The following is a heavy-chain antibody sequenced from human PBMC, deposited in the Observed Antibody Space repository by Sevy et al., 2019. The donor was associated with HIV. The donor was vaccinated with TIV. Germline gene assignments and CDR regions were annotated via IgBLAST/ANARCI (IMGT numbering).Heavy chain of an antibody. J-gene: IGHJ4*02. V-gene: IGHV4-59*01. CDR3: ARMTTVTTGFDY. CDR2: IYYSGST. CDR1: GGSISSYY. D-gene: IGHD4-4*01. Sequence: SETLSLTCTVSGGSISSYYWSWIRQPPGKGLEWIGYIYYSGSTNYNPSLKSRVTISVDTSKNQFSLKLSSETAADTAVYYCARMTTVTTGFDYWGQGTLVTVPQ.